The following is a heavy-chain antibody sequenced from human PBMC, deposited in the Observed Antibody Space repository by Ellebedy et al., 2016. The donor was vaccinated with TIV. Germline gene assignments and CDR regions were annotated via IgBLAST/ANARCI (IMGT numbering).Heavy chain of an antibody. Sequence: ASVKVSXXPSGYTFTHYPITWVRQAPGQGLECLGRNSTYNGNTKYAQKFHDRVTMTTDTSTTTAYMELRSLRSDDTAVYYCARQIVVRENWFDPWGQGTLVTVSS. CDR1: GYTFTHYP. CDR3: ARQIVVRENWFDP. D-gene: IGHD3-22*01. CDR2: NSTYNGNT. J-gene: IGHJ5*02. V-gene: IGHV1-18*01.